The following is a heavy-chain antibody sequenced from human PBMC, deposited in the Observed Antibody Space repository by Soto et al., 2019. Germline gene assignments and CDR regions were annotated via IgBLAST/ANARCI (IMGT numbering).Heavy chain of an antibody. CDR3: AISLSYYYDSSNAFDI. CDR1: GGSVSSGDYY. CDR2: IYYSGST. V-gene: IGHV4-31*03. D-gene: IGHD3-22*01. J-gene: IGHJ3*02. Sequence: SETLSLTCTVSGGSVSSGDYYWSWIRQHPGNGLEWIGYIYYSGSTYYNPSLKSRVTISVDTSKNQFSLKLSSVTAADTAVYYCAISLSYYYDSSNAFDIWGQGTMVTVSS.